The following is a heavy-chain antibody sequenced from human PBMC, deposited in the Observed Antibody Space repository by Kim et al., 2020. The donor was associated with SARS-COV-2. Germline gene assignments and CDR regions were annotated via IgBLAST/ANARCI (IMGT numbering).Heavy chain of an antibody. J-gene: IGHJ4*02. CDR1: GFNLNDYY. D-gene: IGHD6-19*01. CDR2: ISSNSATI. Sequence: GGSLRLSCAASGFNLNDYYMNWIRQAPGKGLEWVSYISSNSATINYADSVKGRFTISRDNAKNSLYLQLNSLRAEDTAVYFCARAPWLAPSHFDYWGLGTLVTVSS. CDR3: ARAPWLAPSHFDY. V-gene: IGHV3-11*01.